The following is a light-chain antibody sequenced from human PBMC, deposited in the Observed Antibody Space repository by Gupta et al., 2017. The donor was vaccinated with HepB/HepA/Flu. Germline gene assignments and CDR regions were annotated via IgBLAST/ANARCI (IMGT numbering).Light chain of an antibody. CDR1: SGHSTHA. CDR3: QTWVSGSGCA. Sequence: QLVLTHSPSASASLGASVKLTCTLSSGHSTHAIASHQQEPEKGPRYLMRFNSDGSHTKGDGIPDRFSGSSSGAARYLTISSLQHEDEADYYCQTWVSGSGCAFGTGTKLTVL. CDR2: FNSDGSH. J-gene: IGLJ1*01. V-gene: IGLV4-69*01.